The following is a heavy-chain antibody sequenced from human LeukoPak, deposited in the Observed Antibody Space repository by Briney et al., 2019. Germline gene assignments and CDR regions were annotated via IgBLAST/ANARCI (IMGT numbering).Heavy chain of an antibody. Sequence: MTSETLSLTCTVSGGSISSYYWSWIRQPAGKGLEWIGRIYTSGSTNYNPSLKSRVTMSVDTSKNQFSLKLSSLTAADTAVYYCASGQWLVSYDYWGQGTLVTVSS. CDR2: IYTSGST. J-gene: IGHJ4*02. D-gene: IGHD6-19*01. V-gene: IGHV4-4*07. CDR1: GGSISSYY. CDR3: ASGQWLVSYDY.